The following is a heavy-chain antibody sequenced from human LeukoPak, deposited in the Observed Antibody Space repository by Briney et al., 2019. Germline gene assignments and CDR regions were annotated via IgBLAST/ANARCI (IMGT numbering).Heavy chain of an antibody. J-gene: IGHJ4*02. Sequence: GASVKVSFKASGYTFTSYSMHWVRQAPGQGLEWMGLVNPSGDSTSYAQKFQGRVTMTRDMSTSAVYMELSSLRSEDTGVYYCARDQPGWSSSWYAFDYWGQGTLVTVSS. V-gene: IGHV1-46*01. CDR3: ARDQPGWSSSWYAFDY. D-gene: IGHD6-13*01. CDR2: VNPSGDST. CDR1: GYTFTSYS.